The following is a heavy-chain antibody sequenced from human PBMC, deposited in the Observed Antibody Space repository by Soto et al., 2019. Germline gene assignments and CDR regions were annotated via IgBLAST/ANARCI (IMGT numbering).Heavy chain of an antibody. CDR1: GLSFGIYT. D-gene: IGHD2-2*01. Sequence: GGSLRLSCSASGLSFGIYTISWFRQAPGKGLEWVGFIRGEAYGGTTEYAASVKGRFTISRDDSKGIAYLQMNSLKTEDTAVYYCCSPKPSYATSLYYFDNWGQGTLVTVS. CDR2: IRGEAYGGTT. V-gene: IGHV3-49*03. CDR3: CSPKPSYATSLYYFDN. J-gene: IGHJ4*02.